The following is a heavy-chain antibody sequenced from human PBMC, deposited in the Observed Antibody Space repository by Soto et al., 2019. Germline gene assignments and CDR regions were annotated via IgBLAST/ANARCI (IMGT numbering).Heavy chain of an antibody. CDR3: ARVARNIKGYFDY. V-gene: IGHV4-30-4*01. Sequence: QVQLQESGPGLVKPSQTLSLTCTVSGGSISSGDYYWSWIRQPPGKGLEWIGYIYYSGSTYYNPSLKSRVTISVDTSKNQLSLKLSSVTAADTAVYYCARVARNIKGYFDYWGQGTLVTVSS. CDR2: IYYSGST. J-gene: IGHJ4*02. D-gene: IGHD1-1*01. CDR1: GGSISSGDYY.